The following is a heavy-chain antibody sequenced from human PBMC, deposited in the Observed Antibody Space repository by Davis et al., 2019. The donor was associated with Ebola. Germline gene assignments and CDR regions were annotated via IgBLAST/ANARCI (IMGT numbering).Heavy chain of an antibody. D-gene: IGHD2-8*01. Sequence: GSLRLSCAASGFTFSSYAMSWVRQAPGKGLEWIGSIYYSGSTYYSPSLKSRVTMSVDTSKNQFSLKLSSVAAADTAVYYCAREGCTNGLCYNWGQGTLVTVSS. V-gene: IGHV4-39*02. CDR2: IYYSGST. J-gene: IGHJ4*02. CDR3: AREGCTNGLCYN. CDR1: GFTFSSYA.